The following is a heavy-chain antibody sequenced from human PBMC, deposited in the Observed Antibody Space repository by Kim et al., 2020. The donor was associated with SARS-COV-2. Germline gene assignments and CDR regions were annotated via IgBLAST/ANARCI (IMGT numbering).Heavy chain of an antibody. Sequence: ASVKVSCKASGYTFTGYYMHWVRQAPGQGLEWMGWINPNSGGTNYAQKFQGRVTMTRDTSISTAYMELSRLRSDDTAVYYCARRGEYSGYDLAGDNWFDPWGQGTLGTVSS. CDR2: INPNSGGT. J-gene: IGHJ5*02. CDR1: GYTFTGYY. D-gene: IGHD5-12*01. CDR3: ARRGEYSGYDLAGDNWFDP. V-gene: IGHV1-2*02.